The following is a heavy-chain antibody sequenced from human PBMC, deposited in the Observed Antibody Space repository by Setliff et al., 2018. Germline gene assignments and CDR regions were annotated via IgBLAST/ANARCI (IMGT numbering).Heavy chain of an antibody. V-gene: IGHV1-69*13. CDR1: GGTFSSYA. CDR3: ALEYSNSSPTVYYYMDV. D-gene: IGHD6-6*01. CDR2: IIPIFGTA. J-gene: IGHJ6*03. Sequence: SVKVSCKASGGTFSSYAISWVRQAPGQGLEWMGGIIPIFGTANYAQKFQGRVTITADESTSTAYMELSSLRSEDTAVYYCALEYSNSSPTVYYYMDVWGKGTTVTVS.